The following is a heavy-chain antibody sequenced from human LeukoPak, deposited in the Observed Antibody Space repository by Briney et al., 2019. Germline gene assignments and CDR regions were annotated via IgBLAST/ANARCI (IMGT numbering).Heavy chain of an antibody. V-gene: IGHV3-23*01. CDR3: AKARGYSSSSENNWFDP. Sequence: GGSLRLSCTASGFTFSSYAMNWVRQAPGKGLEWVSAISGSGESTYYADSVKGRFTISKENSKSTLYLQMNSLRAEDTALYYCAKARGYSSSSENNWFDPWGQGTLVTVSS. J-gene: IGHJ5*02. D-gene: IGHD6-6*01. CDR1: GFTFSSYA. CDR2: ISGSGEST.